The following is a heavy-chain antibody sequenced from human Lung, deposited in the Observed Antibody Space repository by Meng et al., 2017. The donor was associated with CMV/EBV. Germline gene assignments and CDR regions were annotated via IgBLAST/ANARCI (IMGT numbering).Heavy chain of an antibody. CDR1: GYSFSGFY. CDR3: AKLSDNGWSS. Sequence: VQLVQSGAEVNRPGASVKISCQASGYSFSGFYLNWARQAPGHGVEWLGRVNPISDATHLPQKLDGRITVTRGSTINTAFMQLTRLRPDDTAVYYCAKLSDNGWSSWGPGTLVTVSS. J-gene: IGHJ4*01. CDR2: VNPISDAT. D-gene: IGHD6-19*01. V-gene: IGHV1-2*06.